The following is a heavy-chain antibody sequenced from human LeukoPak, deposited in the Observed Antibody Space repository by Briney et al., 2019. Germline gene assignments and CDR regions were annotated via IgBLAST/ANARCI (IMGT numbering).Heavy chain of an antibody. CDR3: ARGWTPNHHTALAY. V-gene: IGHV4-59*01. CDR1: GGSISGYY. J-gene: IGHJ4*02. Sequence: SETLSLTCTVSGGSISGYYWSWIRQPPGKGLEWIGFIYYSGSTNYNPSLKSRVTVSVDMSKNQFSLRLSSVTAADTAVYYCARGWTPNHHTALAYWGQGTLVTVFS. CDR2: IYYSGST. D-gene: IGHD5-18*01.